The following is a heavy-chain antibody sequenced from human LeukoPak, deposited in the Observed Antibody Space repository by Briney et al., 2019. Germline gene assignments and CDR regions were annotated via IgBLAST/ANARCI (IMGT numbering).Heavy chain of an antibody. J-gene: IGHJ5*02. V-gene: IGHV1-69*13. CDR3: ATFEGGQDWFDP. Sequence: SVKVSCKASGGTFSSYAISWVRQAPGQGLEWMGGIIPIFGTANYAQKFQGRVTITADESTSTAYMELSSLRSEDTAVYYCATFEGGQDWFDPWGQGTLVTVSS. D-gene: IGHD1-26*01. CDR1: GGTFSSYA. CDR2: IIPIFGTA.